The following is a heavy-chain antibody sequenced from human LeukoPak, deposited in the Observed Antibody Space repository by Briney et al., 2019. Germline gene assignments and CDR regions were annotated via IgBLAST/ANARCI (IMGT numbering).Heavy chain of an antibody. Sequence: VRQAPGRGLEWMGSFDPEDGEAIYARRFRGRVTMTEDTSTDTAYMELSSLKSVDTAVYYCATSNYFGSGSVYYFEYWGQGTLVTVSS. J-gene: IGHJ4*02. CDR2: FDPEDGEA. CDR3: ATSNYFGSGSVYYFEY. D-gene: IGHD3-10*01. V-gene: IGHV1-24*01.